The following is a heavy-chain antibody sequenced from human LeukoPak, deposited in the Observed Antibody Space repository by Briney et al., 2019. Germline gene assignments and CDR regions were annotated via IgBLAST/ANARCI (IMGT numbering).Heavy chain of an antibody. J-gene: IGHJ4*02. CDR3: ARDHGDYADY. CDR1: GGSISSYY. CDR2: IYYSGST. D-gene: IGHD4-17*01. V-gene: IGHV4-59*01. Sequence: PSETLSLTCTVSGGSISSYYWSRIRQPPGKGLEWIGYIYYSGSTNYNPSPKSRVTISVDTSKNQFSLKLSSVTAADTAVDYCARDHGDYADYWGQGTLVTVSS.